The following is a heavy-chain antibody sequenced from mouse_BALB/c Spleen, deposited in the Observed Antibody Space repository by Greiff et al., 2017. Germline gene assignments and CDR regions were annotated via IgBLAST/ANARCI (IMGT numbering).Heavy chain of an antibody. J-gene: IGHJ4*01. CDR2: ISNGGGST. Sequence: DVMLVESGGGLVQPGGSLKLSCAASGFTFSSYTMSWVRQTPEKRLEWVAYISNGGGSTYYPDTVKGRFTISRDNAKNTLYLQMTSLRSEDTAMYYCARPYYYAMDYWGQGTSVTVSS. V-gene: IGHV5-12-2*01. CDR1: GFTFSSYT. CDR3: ARPYYYAMDY.